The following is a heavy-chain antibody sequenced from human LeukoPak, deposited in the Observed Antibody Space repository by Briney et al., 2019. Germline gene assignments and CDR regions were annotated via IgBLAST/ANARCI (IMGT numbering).Heavy chain of an antibody. D-gene: IGHD5-18*01. J-gene: IGHJ6*03. CDR3: ARVEGGYSYGPYYYYYMDV. V-gene: IGHV1-18*01. Sequence: GASVKVSCKASGYTFTSYGISWVRQAPGQGLEWVGGISAYNGNTNNAQKLQGRVTMTTDTATRTAYMELRSLRSDDTAVYYCARVEGGYSYGPYYYYYMDVWGKGTTVTVSS. CDR1: GYTFTSYG. CDR2: ISAYNGNT.